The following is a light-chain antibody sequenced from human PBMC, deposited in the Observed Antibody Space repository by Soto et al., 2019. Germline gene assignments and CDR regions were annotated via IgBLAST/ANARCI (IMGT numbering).Light chain of an antibody. J-gene: IGKJ1*01. Sequence: DIQMTQSPSSLSASVGDRVTITCRASQGIRNCLAWYQEKPGKVPKLLIYAASTLQSGVPSRFSGSGSGTDCTLTISSLQPEDVATYYCQKYETAPWTFGQGTKVEIK. V-gene: IGKV1-27*01. CDR3: QKYETAPWT. CDR2: AAS. CDR1: QGIRNC.